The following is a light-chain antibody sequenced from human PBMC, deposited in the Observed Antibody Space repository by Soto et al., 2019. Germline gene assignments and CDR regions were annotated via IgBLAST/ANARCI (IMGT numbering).Light chain of an antibody. CDR3: QTWGTGIWV. CDR1: SGYSTYG. CDR2: LNSDGSH. J-gene: IGLJ3*02. V-gene: IGLV4-69*01. Sequence: VLTQSPSASASLGASVKLTCTLSSGYSTYGIAWHQQQPEKGPRFLMKLNSDGSHNKGDGIPDRFSGSSSGAERYLTISSLQLEDEADYYCQTWGTGIWVFGGGTKLTVL.